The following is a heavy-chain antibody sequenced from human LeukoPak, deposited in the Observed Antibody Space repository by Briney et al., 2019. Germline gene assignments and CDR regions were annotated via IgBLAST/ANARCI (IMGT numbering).Heavy chain of an antibody. J-gene: IGHJ4*02. Sequence: GGSLRLSCAASGFTFSSYAMSWVRQAPGKGLEWVSSINGSGDSTYFADSVKGRFTISRDKSKNTLYLQMNSLRAEDTAVYYCAKDRGYSSSWGAFFDYWGQGTLVTVSS. CDR3: AKDRGYSSSWGAFFDY. CDR2: INGSGDST. D-gene: IGHD6-13*01. CDR1: GFTFSSYA. V-gene: IGHV3-23*01.